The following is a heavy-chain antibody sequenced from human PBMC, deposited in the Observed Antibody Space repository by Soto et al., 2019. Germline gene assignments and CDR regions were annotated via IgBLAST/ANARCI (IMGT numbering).Heavy chain of an antibody. CDR3: ARFVRSCSGTTCYTRADV. CDR2: IYYSGSA. V-gene: IGHV4-39*07. CDR1: GGSISSSSYY. J-gene: IGHJ6*02. Sequence: SETLSLTCTVSGGSISSSSYYWGWIRQPPGKGLEWIGSIYYSGSAYYNPSLKSRVTISVDTSKNQFSLKLRSVIAADTAVYHCARFVRSCSGTTCYTRADVWGQGTTVTVSS. D-gene: IGHD1-1*01.